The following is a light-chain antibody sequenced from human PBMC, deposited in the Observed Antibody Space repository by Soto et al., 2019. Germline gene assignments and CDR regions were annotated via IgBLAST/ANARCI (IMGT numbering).Light chain of an antibody. CDR1: QSVSSN. CDR2: GAS. J-gene: IGKJ1*01. Sequence: EIVITQSPTTPSVSPGERATLSCRASQSVSSNLAWYQQKPGQAPRLLIYGASTKATDMPGRFSGRGSGTEFTLTISSLQSEDFAVYYCQQYRNWPRTFGQGTKVDIK. CDR3: QQYRNWPRT. V-gene: IGKV3-15*01.